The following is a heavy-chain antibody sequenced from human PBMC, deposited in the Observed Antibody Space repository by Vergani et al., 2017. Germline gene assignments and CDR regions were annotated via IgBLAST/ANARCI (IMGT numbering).Heavy chain of an antibody. CDR3: ARVDGSSTSCDDYDYYMDV. V-gene: IGHV1-69*06. CDR1: GGTFSSYA. D-gene: IGHD2-2*01. Sequence: QVQLVQSGAEVKKPGSSVKVSCKASGGTFSSYAISWVRQAPGQGLEWMGGIIPIFGTANYAQKFQGSVTITADKSTSTAYMELSSLRSEDTAVYYCARVDGSSTSCDDYDYYMDVWGKGTTVTVSS. J-gene: IGHJ6*03. CDR2: IIPIFGTA.